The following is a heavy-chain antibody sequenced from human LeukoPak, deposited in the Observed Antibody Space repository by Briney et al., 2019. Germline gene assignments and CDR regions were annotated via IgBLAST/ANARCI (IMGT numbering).Heavy chain of an antibody. CDR3: ARSTGGFGYSYAIDY. V-gene: IGHV1-69*05. CDR2: IIPIFGTA. Sequence: SVKVSCKASGGTFSSYAISWVRQAPGQGLEWMGGIIPIFGTANYAQKFQGRVTITTDESTSTAYMELSSLRSEDTAVYYCARSTGGFGYSYAIDYWGQGALVTVSS. D-gene: IGHD5-18*01. CDR1: GGTFSSYA. J-gene: IGHJ4*02.